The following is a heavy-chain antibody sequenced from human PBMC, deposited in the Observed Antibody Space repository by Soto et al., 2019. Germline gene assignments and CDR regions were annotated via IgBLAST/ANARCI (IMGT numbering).Heavy chain of an antibody. CDR3: APLTVSLSGPYGIHV. D-gene: IGHD2-15*01. Sequence: PSETLSLTCSVSGYSVSSSDYYWAWIRQPPGKGLEWIGSMFYSGLTYYNPSLKSRVTLSVDTSKNHFSVRLNSVTAADTAVYYCAPLTVSLSGPYGIHVWGQGTTVTVLL. J-gene: IGHJ6*02. CDR1: GYSVSSSDYY. CDR2: MFYSGLT. V-gene: IGHV4-39*01.